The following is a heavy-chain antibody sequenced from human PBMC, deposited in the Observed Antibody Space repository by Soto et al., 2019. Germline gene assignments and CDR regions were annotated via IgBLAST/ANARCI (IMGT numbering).Heavy chain of an antibody. CDR3: ARAPLLWNPTSVFDY. V-gene: IGHV3-48*02. CDR1: GFTFSSYS. CDR2: ISSSSSTI. Sequence: GGSLRLSCAASGFTFSSYSMNWVRQAPGKGLEWVSYISSSSSTIYYADSVKGRFTISRDNAKNSLYLQMTSLRDEDTAVYYCARAPLLWNPTSVFDYWGQGTLVTVSS. J-gene: IGHJ4*02. D-gene: IGHD1-1*01.